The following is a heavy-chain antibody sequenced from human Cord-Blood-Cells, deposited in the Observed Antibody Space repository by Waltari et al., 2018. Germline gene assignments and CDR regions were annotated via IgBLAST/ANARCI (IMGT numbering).Heavy chain of an antibody. CDR2: CDPEDGET. V-gene: IGHV1-24*01. Sequence: QVQLVQSGAEVKKPGASVKVSCKVSGYTLTDLSMHWVRQAPGKGLEWMGGCDPEDGETFYAQKFQGRVTMTEDTSTDTAYMELSSLRSEDTAVYYCATARDPIMITFGGDAFDIWGQGTMVTVSS. D-gene: IGHD3-16*01. CDR3: ATARDPIMITFGGDAFDI. CDR1: GYTLTDLS. J-gene: IGHJ3*02.